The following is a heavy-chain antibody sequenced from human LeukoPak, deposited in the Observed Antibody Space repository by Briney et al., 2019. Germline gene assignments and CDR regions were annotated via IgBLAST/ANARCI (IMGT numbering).Heavy chain of an antibody. D-gene: IGHD2-15*01. CDR1: DYSISSGYY. CDR2: IYHSGST. J-gene: IGHJ6*03. V-gene: IGHV4-38-2*02. Sequence: PSETLSLTCTVSDYSISSGYYWGWIRQSPGKGLEWIGSIYHSGSTYYNPSLKSRVTISVDTSKNQFSLKLSSVTAADTAVYYCARGRSIVVVVAATVYYYYYMDVWGKGTTVTVSS. CDR3: ARGRSIVVVVAATVYYYYYMDV.